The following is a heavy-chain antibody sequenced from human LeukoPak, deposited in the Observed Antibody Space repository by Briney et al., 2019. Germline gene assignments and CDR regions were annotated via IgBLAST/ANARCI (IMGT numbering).Heavy chain of an antibody. J-gene: IGHJ4*02. V-gene: IGHV4-38-2*02. CDR2: IYYSGST. CDR3: ARDYGDYAFDY. Sequence: SETLSLTCTVSGYSISSGYYWGWIRQPPGKGLEWIGSIYYSGSTYYNPSLKSRVTISIDTSKNHFSLKPSSVTAADTAVYYCARDYGDYAFDYWGQGILVTVSS. D-gene: IGHD4-17*01. CDR1: GYSISSGYY.